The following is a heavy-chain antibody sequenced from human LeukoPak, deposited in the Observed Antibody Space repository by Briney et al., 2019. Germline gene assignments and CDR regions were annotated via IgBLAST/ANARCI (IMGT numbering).Heavy chain of an antibody. D-gene: IGHD1-26*01. V-gene: IGHV4-59*01. Sequence: PSETLSLTCTVSGGSISSYYWSWLRQPPGKGLEWIGYIYYSGSTNYNPSLKSRVTISVDTSKNQFSLKLSSVTAADTAVYYCARGLTVVGATPFDYWGQGTLVTVSS. CDR1: GGSISSYY. CDR3: ARGLTVVGATPFDY. J-gene: IGHJ4*02. CDR2: IYYSGST.